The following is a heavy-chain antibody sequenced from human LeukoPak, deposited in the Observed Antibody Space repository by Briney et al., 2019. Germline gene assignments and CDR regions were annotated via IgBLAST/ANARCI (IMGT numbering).Heavy chain of an antibody. CDR1: GDSISSGGYY. V-gene: IGHV4-31*03. Sequence: SQTLSLTCTVSGDSISSGGYYWSWIRQHPGKGLEWIGYIYYSGSTCYNPSLKSRVTISVDTSKNHFSLKLSSVTAADTAVYYCARGYCRSTSCYFDPWGQGTRVTVSS. CDR3: ARGYCRSTSCYFDP. CDR2: IYYSGST. J-gene: IGHJ5*02. D-gene: IGHD2-2*01.